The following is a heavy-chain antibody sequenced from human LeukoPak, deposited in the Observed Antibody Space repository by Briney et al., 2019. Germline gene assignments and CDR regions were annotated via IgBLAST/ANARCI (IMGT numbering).Heavy chain of an antibody. Sequence: GGSLRLSCAASGFTFSSYAMSWVRQAPGKGLEWVSAISGSGGSTYYADSVKGRFTISRDNSKNTLHLQMNSLRAEDTAVYYCAKLSRVVPAAESDYWGQGTLVTVSS. D-gene: IGHD2-2*01. V-gene: IGHV3-23*01. CDR2: ISGSGGST. CDR1: GFTFSSYA. CDR3: AKLSRVVPAAESDY. J-gene: IGHJ4*02.